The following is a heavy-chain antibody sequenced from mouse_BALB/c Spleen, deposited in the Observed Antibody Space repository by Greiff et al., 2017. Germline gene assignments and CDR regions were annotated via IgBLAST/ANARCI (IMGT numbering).Heavy chain of an antibody. Sequence: DVKLVESGGGLVKPGGSLKLSCAASGFTFSSYAMSWVRQTPDKRLEWVATISSGGSYTYYPDSVKGRFTISRDNAKNTLYLQMSSLKSEDTAMYYCARHVGESYWYFDVWGAGTTVTVSS. V-gene: IGHV5-6*03. CDR2: ISSGGSYT. D-gene: IGHD3-1*01. CDR3: ARHVGESYWYFDV. CDR1: GFTFSSYA. J-gene: IGHJ1*01.